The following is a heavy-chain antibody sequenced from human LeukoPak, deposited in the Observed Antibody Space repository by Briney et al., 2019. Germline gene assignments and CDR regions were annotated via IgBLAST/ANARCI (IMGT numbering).Heavy chain of an antibody. V-gene: IGHV1-69*05. J-gene: IGHJ5*02. Sequence: VASVKVSCKASGGTFSSYAISWVRQAPGQGLDWMGGIIPIFGTANYAQKFQGRVTITTDESTSTAYMELSSLRSEDTAVYYCARLTANWFDPWGQGTLVTVSS. CDR1: GGTFSSYA. CDR2: IIPIFGTA. CDR3: ARLTANWFDP.